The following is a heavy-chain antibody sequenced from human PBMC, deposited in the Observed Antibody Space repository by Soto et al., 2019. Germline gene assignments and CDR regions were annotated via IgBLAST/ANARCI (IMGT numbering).Heavy chain of an antibody. CDR2: INDDGIST. V-gene: IGHV3-74*01. CDR3: TRGPRSTSTGTGAF. J-gene: IGHJ4*02. Sequence: PGGSLRLSCAASGFTFSMHWMHWVRQVPGKGPEWVSRINDDGISTNYADSVKGRFTISRDNAKNTLYLQMNALRVEDTAVYYCTRGPRSTSTGTGAFWGQGT. CDR1: GFTFSMHW. D-gene: IGHD1-1*01.